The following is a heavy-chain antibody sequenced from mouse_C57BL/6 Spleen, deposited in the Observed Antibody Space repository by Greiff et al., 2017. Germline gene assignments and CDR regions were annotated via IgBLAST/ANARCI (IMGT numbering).Heavy chain of an antibody. D-gene: IGHD2-1*01. J-gene: IGHJ3*01. CDR2: ISYDGSN. CDR1: GYSITSGYY. CDR3: ASHGKGAWFAY. Sequence: SLSLTCSVTGYSITSGYYWNWIRQFPGNKLEWMGYISYDGSNNYNPSLKNRISITRDTSKNQFFLKLNSVTTEDTATYYCASHGKGAWFAYWGQGTLVTVSA. V-gene: IGHV3-6*01.